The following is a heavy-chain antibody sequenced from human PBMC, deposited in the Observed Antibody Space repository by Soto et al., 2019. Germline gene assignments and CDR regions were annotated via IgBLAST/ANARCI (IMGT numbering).Heavy chain of an antibody. D-gene: IGHD4-17*01. V-gene: IGHV1-69*01. CDR2: IIPIFGTA. CDR1: GYSFTSYW. Sequence: KISRKGSGYSFTSYWISWVRQAPGQGLEWMGGIIPIFGTANYAQKFQGRVTITADESTSTAYMELSSLRSEDTAVYYCARVADYGGNSDFDYWGQGTLVTVS. J-gene: IGHJ4*02. CDR3: ARVADYGGNSDFDY.